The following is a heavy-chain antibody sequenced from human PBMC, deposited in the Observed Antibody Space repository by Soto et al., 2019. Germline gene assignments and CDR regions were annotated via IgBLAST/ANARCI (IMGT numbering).Heavy chain of an antibody. V-gene: IGHV4-39*01. Sequence: SETLSLTCTVSGGSISSSSYYWGWIRQPPGKGLEWIGSIYYSGSTYYNPSLKSRVTISVDTSKNQFSLKLSSVTAADTAVYYCARPTIKTIAAAASPTRYYMDVWGKGTTVTVS. D-gene: IGHD6-13*01. CDR2: IYYSGST. J-gene: IGHJ6*03. CDR3: ARPTIKTIAAAASPTRYYMDV. CDR1: GGSISSSSYY.